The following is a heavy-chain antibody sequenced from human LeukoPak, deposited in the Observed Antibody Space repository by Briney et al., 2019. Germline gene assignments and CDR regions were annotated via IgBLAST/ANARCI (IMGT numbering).Heavy chain of an antibody. Sequence: GGSLRLSCVASGFTFDDYAMHWVRQVPGKGLEWVSGISWNSGSTGYADSVRGRFTISRDNAKKSLYLQMNSLRVEDTAVYYCAKYAPPTTVVTRFFDYWGQGTLVTVSS. CDR3: AKYAPPTTVVTRFFDY. CDR2: ISWNSGST. J-gene: IGHJ4*02. D-gene: IGHD4-23*01. V-gene: IGHV3-9*01. CDR1: GFTFDDYA.